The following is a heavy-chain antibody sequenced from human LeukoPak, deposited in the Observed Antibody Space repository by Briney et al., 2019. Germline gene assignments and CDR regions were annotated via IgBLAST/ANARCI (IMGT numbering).Heavy chain of an antibody. CDR1: GGSISNYF. CDR3: ARYSSSSKFDY. J-gene: IGHJ4*02. CDR2: IYSSGST. Sequence: PSETLSLTCTVSGGSISNYFWSWIRQPAGKGLEWIGRIYSSGSTDYSPSLKSRVTMSVDTSKNQFSLKLTSVTAADTAVYYCARYSSSSKFDYWGQGTLVTASS. V-gene: IGHV4-4*07. D-gene: IGHD6-6*01.